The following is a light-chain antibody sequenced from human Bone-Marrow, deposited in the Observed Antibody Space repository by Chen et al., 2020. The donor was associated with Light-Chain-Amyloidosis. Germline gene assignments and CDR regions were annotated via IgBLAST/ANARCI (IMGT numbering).Light chain of an antibody. CDR1: VLPTKY. V-gene: IGLV3-25*03. Sequence: SYDLTQPPSVSVSPGQTARITCSGDVLPTKYAYWYQQKPGQAPVLVINRDTERPSGISERFSGCSSGTTATLTISGVQAEDEADYHCQSADSSGTYEVIFGGGTKLTVL. J-gene: IGLJ2*01. CDR2: RDT. CDR3: QSADSSGTYEVI.